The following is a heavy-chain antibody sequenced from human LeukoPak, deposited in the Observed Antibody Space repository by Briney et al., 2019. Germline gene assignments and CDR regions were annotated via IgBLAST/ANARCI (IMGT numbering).Heavy chain of an antibody. V-gene: IGHV3-66*01. J-gene: IGHJ6*02. Sequence: GGSLILSCAASGFTVSSNYMSWVRQAPGEGLEWVSVIYSGGSTYYADSVKGRFTISRDNSKNTLYLQMNSLRAEDTAVYYCARGAADLYYYYYGMDVWGQGTTVTVSS. CDR2: IYSGGST. D-gene: IGHD6-13*01. CDR1: GFTVSSNY. CDR3: ARGAADLYYYYYGMDV.